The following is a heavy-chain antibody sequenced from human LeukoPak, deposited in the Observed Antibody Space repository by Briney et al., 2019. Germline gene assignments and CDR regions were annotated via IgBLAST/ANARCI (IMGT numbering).Heavy chain of an antibody. CDR3: ARLPLTARRHFEY. V-gene: IGHV3-7*05. Sequence: GGSLRLSCAASGFTFSPYSMNWVRQGPGKGLEWVANIKEDGSEKYYVDSVKGRFTISRDNAKNSLYLQMNSLRAEDTAVYYCARLPLTARRHFEYWGQGTLVTVYS. D-gene: IGHD5-18*01. CDR2: IKEDGSEK. J-gene: IGHJ4*02. CDR1: GFTFSPYS.